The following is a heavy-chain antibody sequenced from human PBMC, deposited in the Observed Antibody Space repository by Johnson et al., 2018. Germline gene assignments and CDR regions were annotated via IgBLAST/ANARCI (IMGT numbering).Heavy chain of an antibody. Sequence: QVQLVQSGGGVVQPGRSLRLSCAASGFTFSSYGMHWVRQAPGKGLEWVAVISYDGSNKYFADSVKGRFTISRDNSKNTLYLQMNSLRAEDTAVYYCGKEAGGGRDAFDIWGQGTMVTVSS. CDR1: GFTFSSYG. CDR2: ISYDGSNK. CDR3: GKEAGGGRDAFDI. V-gene: IGHV3-30*18. D-gene: IGHD1-26*01. J-gene: IGHJ3*02.